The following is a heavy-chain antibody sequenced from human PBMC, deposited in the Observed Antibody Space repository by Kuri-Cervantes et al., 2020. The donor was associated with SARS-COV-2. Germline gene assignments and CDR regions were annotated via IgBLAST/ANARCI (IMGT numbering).Heavy chain of an antibody. CDR2: IYYSGST. Sequence: SETLSLTCAVYGGSFSGYYWSWIRQPPGKGLEWIGYIYYSGSTNYNPSLKSRLTISIDTSKNQFSLKLSSVTAADTAVYYCTRSHYSTSRFFYYSLDVWGQGTTVTVSS. CDR1: GGSFSGYY. V-gene: IGHV4-59*08. J-gene: IGHJ6*02. D-gene: IGHD6-6*01. CDR3: TRSHYSTSRFFYYSLDV.